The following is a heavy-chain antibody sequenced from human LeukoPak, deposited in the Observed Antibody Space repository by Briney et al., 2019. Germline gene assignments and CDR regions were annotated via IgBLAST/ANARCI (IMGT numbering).Heavy chain of an antibody. J-gene: IGHJ4*02. V-gene: IGHV3-23*01. CDR1: GFTFSSYA. D-gene: IGHD4-17*01. CDR2: ISGSGGST. CDR3: ARNYGDYSGADY. Sequence: GGSLRLSCAASGFTFSSYAMSWVRQAPGKGLEWVSAISGSGGSTYYADSVKGRFTISRDNAKNSLYLQMNSLRAEDTAVYYCARNYGDYSGADYWGQGTLVTVSS.